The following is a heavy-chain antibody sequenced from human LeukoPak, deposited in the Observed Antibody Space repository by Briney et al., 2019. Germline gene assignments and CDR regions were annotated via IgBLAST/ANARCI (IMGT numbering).Heavy chain of an antibody. J-gene: IGHJ3*02. D-gene: IGHD2-21*02. V-gene: IGHV1-2*02. CDR1: GGTFSSYA. CDR2: INPNSGGT. CDR3: ARGGNCGGDCTDAFDI. Sequence: ASVKVSCKASGGTFSSYAISWVRQAPGQGLEWMGWINPNSGGTNYAQKFQGRVTMTRDTSISTAYMELSRLRSDDTAVYYCARGGNCGGDCTDAFDIWGQGTMVTVSS.